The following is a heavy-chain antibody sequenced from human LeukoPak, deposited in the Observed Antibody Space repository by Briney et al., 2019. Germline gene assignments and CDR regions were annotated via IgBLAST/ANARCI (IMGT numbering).Heavy chain of an antibody. CDR2: ITTSGSST. Sequence: GGSLRLSCAASGFTFSDYYISWIRQAPGKGLEWVSYITTSGSSTYYADSVEGRFTISRDNAKNSLYLHMNSLRAEDTAVYYCARDRGLVVVPADYYMDVWGKGTTVIVSS. D-gene: IGHD2-2*01. V-gene: IGHV3-11*01. J-gene: IGHJ6*03. CDR3: ARDRGLVVVPADYYMDV. CDR1: GFTFSDYY.